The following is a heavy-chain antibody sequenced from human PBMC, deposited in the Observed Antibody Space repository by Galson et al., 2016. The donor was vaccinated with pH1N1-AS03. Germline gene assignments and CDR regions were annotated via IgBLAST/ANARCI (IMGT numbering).Heavy chain of an antibody. D-gene: IGHD3-16*01. CDR3: ATGWGSGIHMSTFNH. Sequence: SLRLSCAASGFSFSTFWMTWVRQAPGKGLEWVAVIKYDGTETDYAESVKGRFTISRDNSKNTLYLQMKNVRAEDTAVYYCATGWGSGIHMSTFNHWGQGTLVSGSP. CDR1: GFSFSTFW. V-gene: IGHV3-33*08. CDR2: IKYDGTET. J-gene: IGHJ4*02.